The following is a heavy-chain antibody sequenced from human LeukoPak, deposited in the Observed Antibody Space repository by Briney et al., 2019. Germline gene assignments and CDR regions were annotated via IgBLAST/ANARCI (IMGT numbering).Heavy chain of an antibody. Sequence: EASVKVSCKASGGTFRSYAISWVRQAPGQGLEWMGGIIPIFGTANYAQKFQGRVTITADKSTSTAYMELSSLRSEDTAVYYCARSGGSANWFDPWGQGTLVTVSS. CDR2: IIPIFGTA. CDR1: GGTFRSYA. J-gene: IGHJ5*02. D-gene: IGHD2-15*01. CDR3: ARSGGSANWFDP. V-gene: IGHV1-69*06.